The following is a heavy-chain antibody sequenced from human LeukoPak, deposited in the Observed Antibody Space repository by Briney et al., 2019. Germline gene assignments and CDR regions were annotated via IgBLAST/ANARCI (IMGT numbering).Heavy chain of an antibody. Sequence: SETLSLTCTVSGGSISSSSYYWGWIRQPPGKGLEWIGSIYYSGSTYYNPSLKSRVTISVDTSKNQFSLKLSSVTAADTAVYYCARQGSGWERPFDYWGQGTLVTVSS. J-gene: IGHJ4*02. CDR3: ARQGSGWERPFDY. CDR2: IYYSGST. V-gene: IGHV4-39*01. D-gene: IGHD6-19*01. CDR1: GGSISSSSYY.